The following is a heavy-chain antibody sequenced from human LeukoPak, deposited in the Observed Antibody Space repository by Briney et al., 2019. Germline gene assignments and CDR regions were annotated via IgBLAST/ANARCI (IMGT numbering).Heavy chain of an antibody. D-gene: IGHD4-17*01. Sequence: PSETLSLTCAVYGGSFSGYYWSWIRQPPGKGLEWIGEINHSGSTNYNPSLKSRVTISVDTSKNQFSLKLSSVTAADTAVYYCARRKVTTAFRYWGQGTLVTVSS. CDR2: INHSGST. CDR1: GGSFSGYY. J-gene: IGHJ4*02. CDR3: ARRKVTTAFRY. V-gene: IGHV4-34*01.